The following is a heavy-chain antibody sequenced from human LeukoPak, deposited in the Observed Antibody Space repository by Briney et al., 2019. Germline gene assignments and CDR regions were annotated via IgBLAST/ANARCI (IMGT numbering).Heavy chain of an antibody. CDR1: GGSISSTSYY. CDR3: ARQGTLTSRRGGPSWFDL. D-gene: IGHD3-10*01. J-gene: IGHJ5*02. CDR2: MCYIGTA. V-gene: IGHV4-39*01. Sequence: PSETLSLTCTVSGGSISSTSYYWGWLRQPPGRGLEWIGSMCYIGTAYYNPSLKSRLTISVDTSNSQFSLKLTSVAAADTAVYYCARQGTLTSRRGGPSWFDLWGQGTLVTVSS.